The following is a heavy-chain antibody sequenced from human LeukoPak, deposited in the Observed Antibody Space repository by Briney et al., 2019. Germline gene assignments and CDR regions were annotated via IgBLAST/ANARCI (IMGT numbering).Heavy chain of an antibody. V-gene: IGHV1-69*05. CDR3: ARDYDILTGPNPKYYYYYMDV. Sequence: SAKVSCKASGGTFSSYAISWVRQAPGQGLEWMGRIIPIFGTANYAQKFQGRVTITTDESTSTAYMELSSLRSEDTAVYYCARDYDILTGPNPKYYYYYMDVWGKGTTVTVSS. CDR1: GGTFSSYA. J-gene: IGHJ6*03. CDR2: IIPIFGTA. D-gene: IGHD3-9*01.